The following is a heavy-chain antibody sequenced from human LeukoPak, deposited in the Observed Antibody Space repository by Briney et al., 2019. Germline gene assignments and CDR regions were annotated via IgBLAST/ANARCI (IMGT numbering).Heavy chain of an antibody. CDR2: IYYSGST. CDR3: ARLRWYLEY. D-gene: IGHD4-23*01. Sequence: SETLSLTCTVSGGSISSYYWSWIRQPPGQGLEWIGYIYYSGSTNYNPSLKSRVTISVDTSKNQFSLKLSSVTAADTAVYYCARLRWYLEYWGQGTLVTVSS. CDR1: GGSISSYY. J-gene: IGHJ4*02. V-gene: IGHV4-59*08.